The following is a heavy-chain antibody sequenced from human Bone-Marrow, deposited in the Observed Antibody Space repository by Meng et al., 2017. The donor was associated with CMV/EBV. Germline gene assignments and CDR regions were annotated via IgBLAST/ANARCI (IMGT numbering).Heavy chain of an antibody. Sequence: SVKVSCKASGGTFSSYTISWVRQAPGQGLEWMGRIIPILGIANYAQKFQGRVTITADKSTSTAYMELSSLRSDDTAVYYCARDGPDYGDYVNFDYWGQGTLVTVSS. CDR1: GGTFSSYT. D-gene: IGHD4-17*01. CDR2: IIPILGIA. CDR3: ARDGPDYGDYVNFDY. J-gene: IGHJ4*02. V-gene: IGHV1-69*04.